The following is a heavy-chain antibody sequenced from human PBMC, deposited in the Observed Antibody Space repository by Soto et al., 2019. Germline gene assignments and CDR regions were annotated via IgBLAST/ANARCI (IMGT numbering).Heavy chain of an antibody. J-gene: IGHJ4*02. CDR3: AKESGYSSGWSPAGPFDY. CDR1: GFTFDDYA. V-gene: IGHV3-9*01. CDR2: ISWNSGSI. Sequence: GGSLRLSCAASGFTFDDYAMHWVRQAPGKGLEWVSGISWNSGSIGYADSVKGRFTISRDNAKNSLYLQMNSLRAEDTALYYCAKESGYSSGWSPAGPFDYWGQGTLVTVSS. D-gene: IGHD6-19*01.